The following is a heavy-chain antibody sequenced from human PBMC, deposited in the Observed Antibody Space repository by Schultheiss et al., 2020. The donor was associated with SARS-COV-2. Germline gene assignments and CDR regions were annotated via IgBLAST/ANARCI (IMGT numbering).Heavy chain of an antibody. J-gene: IGHJ6*02. CDR1: GFTFSSYA. CDR2: ISYDGSNK. V-gene: IGHV3-30*04. CDR3: ARVSPLLDV. Sequence: GGSLRLSCAASGFTFSSYAMHWVRQAPGKGLEWVAGISYDGSNKYYADSVKGRFTISRDNSKNTLYLQMDSLRAEDTALYYCARVSPLLDVWGQGTTVTVSS.